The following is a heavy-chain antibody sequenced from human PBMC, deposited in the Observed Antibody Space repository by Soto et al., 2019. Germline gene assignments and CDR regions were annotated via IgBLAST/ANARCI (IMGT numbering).Heavy chain of an antibody. Sequence: QVQLVQSGAEVKKPGSSVKVSCKASGGTFSSYSINWVLQAPGQGLEWMGEIIPIFGTANYAQKFQGRVTMTADESTSTAYMELSSLSSEATAVYYCARDGGRHSGGIDYWGQGTLVTVSS. D-gene: IGHD1-26*01. J-gene: IGHJ4*02. V-gene: IGHV1-69*01. CDR2: IIPIFGTA. CDR3: ARDGGRHSGGIDY. CDR1: GGTFSSYS.